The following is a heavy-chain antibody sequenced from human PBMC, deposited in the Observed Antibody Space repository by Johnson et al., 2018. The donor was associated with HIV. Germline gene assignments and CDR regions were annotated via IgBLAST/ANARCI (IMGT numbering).Heavy chain of an antibody. CDR1: GFTVSSNY. J-gene: IGHJ3*02. CDR3: AAVDTVMVTGAFDI. CDR2: IYSGGST. D-gene: IGHD5-18*01. V-gene: IGHV3-53*01. Sequence: EQLVESGGGLIQPGGSLRLSCAASGFTVSSNYMSWVRQAPGKGLAWVSVIYSGGSTYYADSVKGRITISRDNSKNTLYLQMNSLRAEDTAVYYCAAVDTVMVTGAFDIWGQGTMVTVSS.